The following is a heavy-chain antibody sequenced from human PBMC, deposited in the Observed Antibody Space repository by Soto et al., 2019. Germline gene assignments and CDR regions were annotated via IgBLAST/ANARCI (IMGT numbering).Heavy chain of an antibody. CDR1: GGSFSAYN. V-gene: IGHV1-69*02. CDR2: IVPLLKIT. Sequence: KVSCKTSGGSFSAYNFHWVRQAPGQGLEWMGRIVPLLKITDYAQKYQARISITADESTSTAYMELRSLRSDDTAVYYCARVGYWYYDSSGLVGTGDYGMDVWGQGTTVTVSS. CDR3: ARVGYWYYDSSGLVGTGDYGMDV. J-gene: IGHJ6*02. D-gene: IGHD3-22*01.